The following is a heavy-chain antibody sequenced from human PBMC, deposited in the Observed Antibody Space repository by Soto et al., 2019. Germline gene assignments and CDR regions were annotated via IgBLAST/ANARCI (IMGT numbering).Heavy chain of an antibody. Sequence: QVQLQESGPGLVKPSGTLSLTCAVSGVSISSHDWWTWVRQPPGKGLEWIGVSHQSGNTHSNSSLVSQVTISMDKSSNHFALKPSSVTVAILGVDYCAAMDRGRQYWGQGTLVPVSS. V-gene: IGHV4-4*02. CDR2: SHQSGNT. J-gene: IGHJ4*02. D-gene: IGHD3-10*01. CDR3: AAMDRGRQY. CDR1: GVSISSHDW.